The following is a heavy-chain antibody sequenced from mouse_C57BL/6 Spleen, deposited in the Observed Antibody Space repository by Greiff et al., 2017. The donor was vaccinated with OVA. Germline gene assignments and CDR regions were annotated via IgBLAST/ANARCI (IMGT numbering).Heavy chain of an antibody. CDR3: VRSMEYYYAMDY. D-gene: IGHD1-1*02. J-gene: IGHJ4*01. V-gene: IGHV1-47*01. Sequence: QVQLKESGAELVKPGASVKMSCKASGYTFTTYPIEWMKQNHGKSLEWIGNFHPYNDDTKYNEKFKGKATLTVEKSSSTVYLELSRLTSDDSAVYYCVRSMEYYYAMDYWGQGTSVTVSS. CDR2: FHPYNDDT. CDR1: GYTFTTYP.